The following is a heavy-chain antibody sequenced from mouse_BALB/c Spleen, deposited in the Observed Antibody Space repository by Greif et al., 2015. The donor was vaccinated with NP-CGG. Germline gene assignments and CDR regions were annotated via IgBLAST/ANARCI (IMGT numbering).Heavy chain of an antibody. CDR3: ARDGGFTTDFDY. Sequence: EVKLMESGGGLVQPGGSLKLSCAASGFTFSSYGMSWVRQTPDKRLELVATINSNGGSTYYPDSVKGRFTISRDNAKNTLYLQMSSLKSEDTAVYYCARDGGFTTDFDYWGQGTTLTVSS. J-gene: IGHJ2*01. CDR1: GFTFSSYG. CDR2: INSNGGST. D-gene: IGHD1-1*01. V-gene: IGHV5-6-3*01.